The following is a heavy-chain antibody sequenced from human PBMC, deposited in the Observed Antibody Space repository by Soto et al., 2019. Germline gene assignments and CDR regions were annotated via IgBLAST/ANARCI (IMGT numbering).Heavy chain of an antibody. CDR3: ARDLSSSWYYFDY. J-gene: IGHJ4*02. CDR2: INAGNGNT. CDR1: GYTLTSYA. D-gene: IGHD6-13*01. V-gene: IGHV1-3*01. Sequence: QVQLVQSGAEVKKPGASVKVSCKASGYTLTSYAMHWVRQAPGQRLEWMGWINAGNGNTKYSQKFQGRVTITRDTSASTAYMELSSLRSEDTAVYYCARDLSSSWYYFDYWGQGTLVTVSS.